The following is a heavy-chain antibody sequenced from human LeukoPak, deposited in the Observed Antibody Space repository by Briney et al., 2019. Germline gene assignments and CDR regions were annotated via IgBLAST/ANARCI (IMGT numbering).Heavy chain of an antibody. V-gene: IGHV1-2*02. J-gene: IGHJ5*02. CDR2: INPNSGGT. CDR3: ARDPSGSYGFDP. D-gene: IGHD1-26*01. Sequence: ASVKVSCKASGYTFTGYYMHWVRQAPGQGLEWMGWINPNSGGTNYAQKFQGRVTMTRDTSINTAYMELSRLRSDDTAVYYCARDPSGSYGFDPWGQGTLVTVSS. CDR1: GYTFTGYY.